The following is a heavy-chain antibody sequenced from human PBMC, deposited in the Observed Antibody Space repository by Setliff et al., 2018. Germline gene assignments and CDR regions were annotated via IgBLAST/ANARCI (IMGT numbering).Heavy chain of an antibody. D-gene: IGHD3-10*01. CDR3: ARHKSNGSGSYPSLYMDV. CDR1: GGSISSGNYY. J-gene: IGHJ6*03. CDR2: IYYSGST. Sequence: KSSETLSLTCRVSGGSISSGNYYWGLIRRPPGKGLEWGATIYYSGSTYSNPSLKSRLIISVDAPDNQFSVKLSSVTAADTAVYYCARHKSNGSGSYPSLYMDVWGKGIMVTVSS. V-gene: IGHV4-39*01.